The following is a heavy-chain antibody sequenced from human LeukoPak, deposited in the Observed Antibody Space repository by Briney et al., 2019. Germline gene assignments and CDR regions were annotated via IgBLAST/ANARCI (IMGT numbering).Heavy chain of an antibody. J-gene: IGHJ4*02. V-gene: IGHV3-9*01. D-gene: IGHD6-19*01. CDR3: AKDARAGIAVAGPFDY. Sequence: GGSLRLSCAASGFTFDDYAMHWVRQAPGKGLEWVSGISWNSGSIGYADSVKGRFTISRDNAKNSLYLQMNSLRAEDTALYYCAKDARAGIAVAGPFDYWGQGTLVTVSS. CDR2: ISWNSGSI. CDR1: GFTFDDYA.